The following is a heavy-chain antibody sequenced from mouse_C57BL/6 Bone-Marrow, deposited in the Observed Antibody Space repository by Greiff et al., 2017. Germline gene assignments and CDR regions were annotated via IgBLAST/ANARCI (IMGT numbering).Heavy chain of an antibody. J-gene: IGHJ3*01. Sequence: EVQLQQSGPELVKPGASVKISCKASGYTFTDYYMNWVKQSHGKSLEWIGDINPNNGGTSYNQKFKGKATLTVDKSSSTAYMELRSLTSEDSAVYYCARETSDGYLFAYWGQGTLVTVSA. D-gene: IGHD2-3*01. CDR1: GYTFTDYY. CDR2: INPNNGGT. V-gene: IGHV1-26*01. CDR3: ARETSDGYLFAY.